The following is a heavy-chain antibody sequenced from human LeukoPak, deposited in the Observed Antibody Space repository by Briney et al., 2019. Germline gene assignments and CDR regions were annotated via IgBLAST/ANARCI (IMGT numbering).Heavy chain of an antibody. CDR2: ISGGAAST. CDR3: AKRGEGHYDSTGYYYSRALDY. J-gene: IGHJ4*02. Sequence: GGSLRLSCAASGFTFSSYAMSWVRQAPGKGLEWVSSISGGAASTDYVDSVKGRFTISRDNSENTLYLQMNSLRAEDTAVYYCAKRGEGHYDSTGYYYSRALDYWGQGTLVTVSS. V-gene: IGHV3-23*01. D-gene: IGHD3-22*01. CDR1: GFTFSSYA.